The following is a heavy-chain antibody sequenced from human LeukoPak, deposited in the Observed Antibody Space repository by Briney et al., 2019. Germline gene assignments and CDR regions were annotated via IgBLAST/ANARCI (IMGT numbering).Heavy chain of an antibody. J-gene: IGHJ6*03. D-gene: IGHD4-17*01. CDR3: TSGDYVPYHYYYMDV. CDR1: GFTFGDYA. Sequence: GGSLRLSCTASGFTFGDYAMSWVRQAPGKGLEWVGFIRSKAYGGTTEYAASVKGRFTISRDDSKSIAYLQMSSLKTEDTAVYYCTSGDYVPYHYYYMDVWGKGTTVTVSS. V-gene: IGHV3-49*04. CDR2: IRSKAYGGTT.